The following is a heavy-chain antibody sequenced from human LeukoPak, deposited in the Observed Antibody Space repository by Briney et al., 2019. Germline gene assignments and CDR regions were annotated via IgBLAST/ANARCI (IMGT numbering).Heavy chain of an antibody. CDR2: IKQDGSEK. Sequence: GGXLRLSCAASGFTFSSYWMSWVRQAPGKGLEWVANIKQDGSEKYFVHFLKRRFTISTHNANNSLYLQMNSLRAEDTAVYYCARVGYDFWSGYRYYYYYMDVWGKGTTVTVSS. J-gene: IGHJ6*03. V-gene: IGHV3-7*01. CDR1: GFTFSSYW. D-gene: IGHD3-3*01. CDR3: ARVGYDFWSGYRYYYYYMDV.